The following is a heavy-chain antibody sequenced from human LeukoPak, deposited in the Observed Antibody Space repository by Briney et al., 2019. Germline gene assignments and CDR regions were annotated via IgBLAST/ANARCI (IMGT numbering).Heavy chain of an antibody. V-gene: IGHV1-8*01. D-gene: IGHD6-13*01. CDR1: GYTFTSYD. J-gene: IGHJ5*02. Sequence: RASVKVSCKASGYTFTSYDINWVRQATGQGLEWMGWMNPNSGNTGYAQKFQGRVTMTRNTSISTAYMELSSLRSEDTAVYYCARSQNPGIAAAGPWGQGTLVTVSS. CDR3: ARSQNPGIAAAGP. CDR2: MNPNSGNT.